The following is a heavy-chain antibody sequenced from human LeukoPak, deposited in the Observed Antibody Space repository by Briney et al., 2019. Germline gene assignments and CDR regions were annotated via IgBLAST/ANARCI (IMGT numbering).Heavy chain of an antibody. Sequence: GGSLRLSCAASGFTFSSYAMSWVRQAPGKGLEWVSAISAGGDITFYSDSVRGRFTISRDNSKETLYLQMNSLRAEDTALYYCAKSLFTSAHGSGRAFDIWGQGTMVTVSS. CDR2: ISAGGDIT. V-gene: IGHV3-23*01. CDR1: GFTFSSYA. J-gene: IGHJ3*02. CDR3: AKSLFTSAHGSGRAFDI. D-gene: IGHD3-10*01.